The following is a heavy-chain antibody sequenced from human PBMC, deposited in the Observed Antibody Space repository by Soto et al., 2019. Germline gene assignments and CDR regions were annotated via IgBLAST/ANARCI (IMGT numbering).Heavy chain of an antibody. D-gene: IGHD5-12*01. Sequence: EVQLVESGGGLVQPGMSLRLSCAASGFTFSTYWMHWVRQAPGKGLVWVSRINSAGTITRYADSVKGRFTVSRDNAKNTLYLQINSLTADDTAVYYCATVATTSYNWFDPWGQGTLVTVSS. V-gene: IGHV3-74*01. J-gene: IGHJ5*02. CDR2: INSAGTIT. CDR1: GFTFSTYW. CDR3: ATVATTSYNWFDP.